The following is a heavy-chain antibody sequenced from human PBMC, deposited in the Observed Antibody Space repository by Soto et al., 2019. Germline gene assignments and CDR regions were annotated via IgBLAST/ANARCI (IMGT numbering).Heavy chain of an antibody. CDR3: AKDNCISTSCYRPYNWFDP. CDR2: ISYDGGNK. CDR1: GFTFSSYG. V-gene: IGHV3-30*18. J-gene: IGHJ5*02. D-gene: IGHD2-2*01. Sequence: QVQLVESGGGVVQPGRSLRLSCAASGFTFSSYGMHWVRQPPGKGLEWVAVISYDGGNKYYADSVKGRFTISRDNSKNTLYLQMNSLRAEDTAVYYCAKDNCISTSCYRPYNWFDPWGQGTLVTVSS.